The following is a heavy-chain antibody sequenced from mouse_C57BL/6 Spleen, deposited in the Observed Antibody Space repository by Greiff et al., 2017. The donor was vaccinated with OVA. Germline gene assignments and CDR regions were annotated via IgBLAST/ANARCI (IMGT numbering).Heavy chain of an antibody. CDR1: GFTFSSYA. CDR2: ISDGGSYT. J-gene: IGHJ2*01. CDR3: AREGGIYDGYFDY. V-gene: IGHV5-4*01. Sequence: EVKLQESGGGLVKPGGSLKLSCAASGFTFSSYAMSWVRQTPEKRLEWVATISDGGSYTYYPDNVKGRFTISRDNAKNNLYLQMSHLKSEDTAMYYCAREGGIYDGYFDYWGQGTTLTVSS. D-gene: IGHD2-3*01.